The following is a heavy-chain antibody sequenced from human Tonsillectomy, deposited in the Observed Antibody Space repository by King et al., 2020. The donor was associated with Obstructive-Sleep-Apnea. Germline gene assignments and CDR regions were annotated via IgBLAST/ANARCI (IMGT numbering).Heavy chain of an antibody. V-gene: IGHV3-30*02. Sequence: VQLVESGGGVVQPGRSLRLSCAASGFTFSSYGMHWVRQAPGKGLEWVAFIRYDGSNKYYADSVKGRFTISRDNSKNTLYLQMNSLRAEDTAVYYCAKESGWYYFDYWGQGTLVTVSS. D-gene: IGHD6-19*01. CDR2: IRYDGSNK. CDR1: GFTFSSYG. J-gene: IGHJ4*02. CDR3: AKESGWYYFDY.